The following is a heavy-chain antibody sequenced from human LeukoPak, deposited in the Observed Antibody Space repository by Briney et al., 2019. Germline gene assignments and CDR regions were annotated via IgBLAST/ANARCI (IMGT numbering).Heavy chain of an antibody. V-gene: IGHV4-34*01. J-gene: IGHJ5*02. CDR2: INHSGST. CDR1: GGSFSGYY. D-gene: IGHD3-10*01. CDR3: ARGVLWFGELPGRFDP. Sequence: SETLSLTCAVYGGSFSGYYWSWIRQPPGKGLEWIGEINHSGSTNYNPSLKSRVTISVDTSKNQFPLKLSSVTAADTAVYYCARGVLWFGELPGRFDPWGQGTLVTVSS.